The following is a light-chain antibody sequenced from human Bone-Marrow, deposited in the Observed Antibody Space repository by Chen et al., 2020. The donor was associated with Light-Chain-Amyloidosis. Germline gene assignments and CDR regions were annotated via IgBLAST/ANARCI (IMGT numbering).Light chain of an antibody. CDR2: DDS. V-gene: IGLV3-21*02. Sequence: YVLPRPPSASVAPGQTASIACGGNNIGSTSVHWYQQTPGQAPLLVVYDDSDRPSGIPERLSGSNSGNTATLTISRVEAGDEADYYCQVWDRSSDRPVFGGGTKLTVL. CDR1: NIGSTS. CDR3: QVWDRSSDRPV. J-gene: IGLJ3*02.